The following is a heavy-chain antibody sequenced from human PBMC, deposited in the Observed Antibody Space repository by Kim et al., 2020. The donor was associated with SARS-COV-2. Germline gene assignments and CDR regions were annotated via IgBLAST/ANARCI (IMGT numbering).Heavy chain of an antibody. CDR2: IIPIFGTA. CDR3: ARVGATVVTPGPRFYFDL. Sequence: SVKVSCKASGGTFSSYAISWVRQAPGQGLEWMGGIIPIFGTANYAQKFQGRVTITADESTSTAYMELSSLRSEDTAVYYCARVGATVVTPGPRFYFDLWGRGTLVTVSS. J-gene: IGHJ2*01. D-gene: IGHD4-17*01. V-gene: IGHV1-69*13. CDR1: GGTFSSYA.